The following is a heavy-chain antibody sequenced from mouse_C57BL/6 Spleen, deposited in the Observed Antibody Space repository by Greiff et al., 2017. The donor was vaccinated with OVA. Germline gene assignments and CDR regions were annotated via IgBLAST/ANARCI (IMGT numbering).Heavy chain of an antibody. D-gene: IGHD2-5*01. V-gene: IGHV1-47*01. J-gene: IGHJ3*01. CDR3: ARRDSNYVAWFAY. Sequence: QVQLQQSGAELVKPGASVKMSCKASGYTFTTYPIEWMKQNHGKSLEWIGNFHPYNDDTKYNEKFKAKATLTVEKSSSTVYLELSRLTSDSSAVYYCARRDSNYVAWFAYWGQGTLVTVSA. CDR2: FHPYNDDT. CDR1: GYTFTTYP.